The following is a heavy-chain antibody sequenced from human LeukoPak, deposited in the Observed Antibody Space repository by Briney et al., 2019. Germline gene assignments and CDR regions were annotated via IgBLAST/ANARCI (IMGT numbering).Heavy chain of an antibody. CDR2: IKQDGSEE. V-gene: IGHV3-7*05. Sequence: PWGSLRLSCAASGFTFRNYWMNWVRQAPGKGLEWVANIKQDGSEENYVDSVKGRFTISRDNAKNSLYLQMSSLRADDTAVYYCARQTERDAYNRYWGQGTLVTVSS. CDR1: GFTFRNYW. D-gene: IGHD5-24*01. J-gene: IGHJ4*02. CDR3: ARQTERDAYNRY.